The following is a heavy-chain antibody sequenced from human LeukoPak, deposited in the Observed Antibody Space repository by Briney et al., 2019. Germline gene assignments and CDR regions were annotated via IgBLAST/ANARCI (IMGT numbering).Heavy chain of an antibody. J-gene: IGHJ4*02. CDR2: ISWNSGTI. D-gene: IGHD3-22*01. CDR1: GFTFDGYA. V-gene: IGHV3-9*01. CDR3: ASRGYYSTPFDY. Sequence: GGSLRLSCAASGFTFDGYAMHWVRQAPGKGLEWVSGISWNSGTIGYADSVKGRFTISRDNAKNSLYLQMNSLRAEDTAVYYCASRGYYSTPFDYWGQGTLVTVPS.